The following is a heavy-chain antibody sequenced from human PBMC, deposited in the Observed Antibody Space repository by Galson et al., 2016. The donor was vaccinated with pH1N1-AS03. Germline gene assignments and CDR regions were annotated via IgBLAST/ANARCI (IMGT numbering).Heavy chain of an antibody. Sequence: SLRLSCAASGFTFSSFAMTWVRQAPGKGLEWVSTISTSGDLTFYADSVKGRFTMSRDNSRNSLYLQMDSLRAEDTAVYFCAEHRIPVPANWYFDLWGRGTLVSVSS. CDR2: ISTSGDLT. J-gene: IGHJ2*01. CDR1: GFTFSSFA. V-gene: IGHV3-23*01. D-gene: IGHD6-19*01. CDR3: AEHRIPVPANWYFDL.